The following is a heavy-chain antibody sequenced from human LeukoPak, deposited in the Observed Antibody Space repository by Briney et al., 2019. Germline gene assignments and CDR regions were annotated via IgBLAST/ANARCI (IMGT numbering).Heavy chain of an antibody. CDR1: GYSFTSYW. J-gene: IGHJ4*02. Sequence: PGESLKISCKGSGYSFTSYWIGWVRQMPGKGLEWMGIIYPGDSDTRYSPSFQGQVTISADKSISTAYLQWSSLKASDTAMYYCARPIVSPYSSSWDDPYFDYWGQGTLVTVSS. CDR2: IYPGDSDT. CDR3: ARPIVSPYSSSWDDPYFDY. D-gene: IGHD6-13*01. V-gene: IGHV5-51*03.